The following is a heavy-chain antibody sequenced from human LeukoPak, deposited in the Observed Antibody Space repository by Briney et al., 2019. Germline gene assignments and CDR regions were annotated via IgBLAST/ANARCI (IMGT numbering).Heavy chain of an antibody. V-gene: IGHV1-69*13. D-gene: IGHD3-10*01. CDR2: IIPIFGTA. CDR1: GGTFSSYA. J-gene: IGHJ4*02. CDR3: ARQIDPEYHPYGSGVYFDY. Sequence: ASVKVSCKASGGTFSSYAISWVRQAPGQGLEWMGGIIPIFGTANYAQKFQGRVTITADESTSTAYMELSSLRSEDTAVYYCARQIDPEYHPYGSGVYFDYWGQGTLVTVSS.